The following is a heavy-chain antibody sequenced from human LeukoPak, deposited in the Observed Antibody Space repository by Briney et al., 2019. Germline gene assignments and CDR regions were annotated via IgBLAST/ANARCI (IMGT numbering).Heavy chain of an antibody. CDR1: GFGLGGYN. J-gene: IGHJ3*02. CDR3: ARLPTLDNQLTYTSWDAFDI. D-gene: IGHD2-2*01. Sequence: GGSLRLSCAASGFGLGGYNMNWFRQAPGKGLEWVSRISISGDTIYYTDSVKGRFTVSRDNAKDSLSLQMSTRRAEDTAVYYCARLPTLDNQLTYTSWDAFDIWGQGKMVTVSS. CDR2: ISISGDTI. V-gene: IGHV3-48*01.